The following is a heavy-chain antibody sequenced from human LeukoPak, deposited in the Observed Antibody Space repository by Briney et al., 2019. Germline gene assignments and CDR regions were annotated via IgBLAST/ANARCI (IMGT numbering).Heavy chain of an antibody. Sequence: PGGSLRLSCAASGFTFSSYGMHWVRQAPGKGLEWVAFIRYDGSNKYYADSVKGRFTISRDNSKNTLYLQMNSLRAEDTAVYYCARESGIAARPAGFDYWGQGTLVTVSS. CDR1: GFTFSSYG. J-gene: IGHJ4*02. CDR3: ARESGIAARPAGFDY. CDR2: IRYDGSNK. D-gene: IGHD6-6*01. V-gene: IGHV3-30*02.